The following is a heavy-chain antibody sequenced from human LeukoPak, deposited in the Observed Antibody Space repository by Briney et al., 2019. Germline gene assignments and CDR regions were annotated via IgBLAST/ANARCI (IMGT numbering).Heavy chain of an antibody. Sequence: QAGGSLRLSCAASGFTFSTYWMHWVRQAPGKGLVWVSRINSDGSSTSYADSVKGRFTISRDNAKNTLYLQMNSLRAEDTAVYYCARDSSGHYYVSYNWFDPWGQGTLVTVSS. CDR3: ARDSSGHYYVSYNWFDP. J-gene: IGHJ5*02. CDR2: INSDGSST. V-gene: IGHV3-74*01. CDR1: GFTFSTYW. D-gene: IGHD3-22*01.